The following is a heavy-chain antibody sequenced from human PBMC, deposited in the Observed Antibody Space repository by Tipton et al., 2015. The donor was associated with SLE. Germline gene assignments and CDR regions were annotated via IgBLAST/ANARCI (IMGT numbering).Heavy chain of an antibody. Sequence: TLSLTCTVSGGSVSSGSYYWSWIRQPPGKGLEWIGYIYYSGSTNYNPSLKSRVTISVDTSKNQFSLKLSSVTAADTAVYYCAREAQPGAFDIWGQGTMVTVSS. D-gene: IGHD5-18*01. CDR2: IYYSGST. J-gene: IGHJ3*02. CDR3: AREAQPGAFDI. V-gene: IGHV4-61*01. CDR1: GGSVSSGSYY.